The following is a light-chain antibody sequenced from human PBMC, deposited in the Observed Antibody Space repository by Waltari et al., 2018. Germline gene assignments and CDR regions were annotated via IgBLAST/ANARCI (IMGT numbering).Light chain of an antibody. V-gene: IGKV1-39*01. CDR3: QQSYTTPYT. CDR2: TAS. J-gene: IGKJ2*01. Sequence: DIQMTQAPSSLSASLGDRVTITCRASQSITSHLNWYQQQPGKAPKLLTYTASSLQSGVPSRFSGSGSGTHFTLTISSLQPEDFATYFCQQSYTTPYTFGQGTKLEIK. CDR1: QSITSH.